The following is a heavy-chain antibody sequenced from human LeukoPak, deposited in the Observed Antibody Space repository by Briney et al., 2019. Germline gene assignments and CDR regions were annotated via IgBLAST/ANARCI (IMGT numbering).Heavy chain of an antibody. D-gene: IGHD3-3*01. Sequence: PGGSLRLSCAGSGFTFRSYAMSWVRQAPGKGLEGVSVISDSGNSTYYVDSVKGRFTISRDNSENTLYLQMNSLRAEDTAVYYCAKGEWSRYYFDYWGQGTLVTVSS. CDR3: AKGEWSRYYFDY. J-gene: IGHJ4*02. CDR1: GFTFRSYA. V-gene: IGHV3-23*01. CDR2: ISDSGNST.